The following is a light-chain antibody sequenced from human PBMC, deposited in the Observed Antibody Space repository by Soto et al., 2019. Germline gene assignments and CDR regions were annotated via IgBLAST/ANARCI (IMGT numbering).Light chain of an antibody. CDR3: QQYGRSPLT. J-gene: IGKJ4*01. Sequence: EILLTQSPGTLSLSPGASATLSCRASQSVGNSYLAWYQQKPGQAPRLIIYGASNRATGIPDKFSGSGSGTDFTLTISRLEPEDFAVYYCQQYGRSPLTFGGGTKVEIK. CDR1: QSVGNSY. V-gene: IGKV3-20*01. CDR2: GAS.